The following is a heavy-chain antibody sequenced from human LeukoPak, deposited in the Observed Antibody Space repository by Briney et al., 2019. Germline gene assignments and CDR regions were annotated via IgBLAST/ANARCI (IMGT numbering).Heavy chain of an antibody. CDR3: ARNGYSSGWDYYYFDY. CDR2: IIPIFGTA. D-gene: IGHD6-19*01. CDR1: GGTFSSYA. Sequence: ASVKVSGKASGGTFSSYAISWVRQAPGQGLEWMGGIIPIFGTANYAQKFQGRVTITADESTSTAYMELSSLRSEDTAVYYCARNGYSSGWDYYYFDYWGQGTLVTVSS. V-gene: IGHV1-69*13. J-gene: IGHJ4*02.